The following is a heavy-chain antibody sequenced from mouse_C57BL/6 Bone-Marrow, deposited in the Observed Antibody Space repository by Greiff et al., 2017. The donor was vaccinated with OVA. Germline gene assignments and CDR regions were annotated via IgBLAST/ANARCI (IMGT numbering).Heavy chain of an antibody. V-gene: IGHV3-6*01. CDR3: ARDKANWVYYYAMDY. CDR1: GYSITSAYY. CDR2: ISYDGSN. D-gene: IGHD4-1*01. Sequence: DVKLQESGPGLVKPSQSLSLTCSVTGYSITSAYYWNWNRQFPGNKLEWMGYISYDGSNNYNPSLKNRISITRDTSKNQFFLKLNSVTTEDTATYYCARDKANWVYYYAMDYCGQGTSVTVSS. J-gene: IGHJ4*01.